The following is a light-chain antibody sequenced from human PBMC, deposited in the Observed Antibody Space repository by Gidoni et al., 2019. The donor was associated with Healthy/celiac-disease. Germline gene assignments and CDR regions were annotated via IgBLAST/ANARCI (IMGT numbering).Light chain of an antibody. CDR1: QSVSSSY. Sequence: DIVLTQSPGTPSLSPGERATLSCRASQSVSSSYLAWYQQKPGQAPRLLIYGASSRATGIPDRFSGSGSGTDFTLTISRLEPEDFAVYYCQQYGSSPLTFGGGTKVEIK. V-gene: IGKV3-20*01. J-gene: IGKJ4*01. CDR3: QQYGSSPLT. CDR2: GAS.